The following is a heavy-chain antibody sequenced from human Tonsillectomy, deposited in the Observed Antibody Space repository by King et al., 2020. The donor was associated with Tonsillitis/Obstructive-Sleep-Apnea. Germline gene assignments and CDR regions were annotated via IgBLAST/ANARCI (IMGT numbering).Heavy chain of an antibody. J-gene: IGHJ4*02. Sequence: VQLPESGPGLMKPSETLSLTCTVSGGSISSYYWSWIRQPAGKGLEWIGRIYTSGSTNYNPSLKSRVTMSVDTSKNQFSLKLSSVTAADTAVYYCARGVHYDFWSGYPAYYFDYWGQGTLVTVSS. CDR3: ARGVHYDFWSGYPAYYFDY. V-gene: IGHV4-4*07. CDR1: GGSISSYY. CDR2: IYTSGST. D-gene: IGHD3-3*01.